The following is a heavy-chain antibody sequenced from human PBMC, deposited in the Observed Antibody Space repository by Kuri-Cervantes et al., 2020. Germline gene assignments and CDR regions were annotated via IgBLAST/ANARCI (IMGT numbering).Heavy chain of an antibody. D-gene: IGHD6-19*01. CDR3: ARDHSSGCLDY. Sequence: GESLKISCAASGFTFTNAWMNWVRQAPGKGLEWVSVIYSGGSTYYADSVKGRFTISRDNSKNTLYLQMNSLRAEDTAVYYCARDHSSGCLDYWGQGTLVTVSS. CDR2: IYSGGST. V-gene: IGHV3-53*01. CDR1: GFTFTNAW. J-gene: IGHJ4*02.